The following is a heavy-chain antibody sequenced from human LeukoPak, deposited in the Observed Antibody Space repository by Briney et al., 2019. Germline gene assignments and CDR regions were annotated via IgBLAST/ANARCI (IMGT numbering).Heavy chain of an antibody. J-gene: IGHJ4*02. Sequence: PGGSLRLSCAASGITFTIAGMHWVRQAPGKGLEWVSAISGSGGSTYYADSVKGRFTISRDNSKNTLYLQMNSLRAEDTAVYYCAKAPTYYDFWSGYAFDYWGQGTLVTVSS. CDR2: ISGSGGST. D-gene: IGHD3-3*01. CDR1: GITFTIAG. CDR3: AKAPTYYDFWSGYAFDY. V-gene: IGHV3-23*01.